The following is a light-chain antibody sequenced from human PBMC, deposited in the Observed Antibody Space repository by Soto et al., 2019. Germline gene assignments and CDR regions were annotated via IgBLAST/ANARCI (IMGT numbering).Light chain of an antibody. Sequence: QSALTQPASVSGSPGQSITISCTGTSSDVGGYDYVSWYQQHPDKAPKLIIYEVTDRPSGVSSRFSGSKSGNTASLTISGLQAVDEADSYCSSLTSGSTRVFGTGTKVTVL. CDR2: EVT. V-gene: IGLV2-14*01. J-gene: IGLJ1*01. CDR3: SSLTSGSTRV. CDR1: SSDVGGYDY.